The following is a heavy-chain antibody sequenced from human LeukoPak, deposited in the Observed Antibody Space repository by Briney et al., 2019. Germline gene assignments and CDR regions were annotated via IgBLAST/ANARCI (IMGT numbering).Heavy chain of an antibody. CDR2: INPNSGGT. J-gene: IGHJ6*03. CDR1: GYTFTGYY. CDR3: ARDIWSMVRGVLYYMDV. D-gene: IGHD3-10*01. V-gene: IGHV1-2*02. Sequence: ASVKVSCKASGYTFTGYYMHWVRQAPGQGLKWMGWINPNSGGTNYAQKFQGRVTMTRDTSISTAYMELSRLRSDDTAVYYCARDIWSMVRGVLYYMDVWGKGTTVTVSS.